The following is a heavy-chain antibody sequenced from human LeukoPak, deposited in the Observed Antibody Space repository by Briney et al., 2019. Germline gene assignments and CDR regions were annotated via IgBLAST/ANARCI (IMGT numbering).Heavy chain of an antibody. D-gene: IGHD5-12*01. V-gene: IGHV3-9*03. J-gene: IGHJ3*02. CDR1: GFTFDDYA. Sequence: PGRSLRPSCAASGFTFDDYAMHWVRQAPGKGLEWVSGISWNSGSIGYADSVKGRFTISRDNAKNSLYLQMNSLRAEDMALYYCAKAVVATTTSAFDIWGQGTMVTVSS. CDR3: AKAVVATTTSAFDI. CDR2: ISWNSGSI.